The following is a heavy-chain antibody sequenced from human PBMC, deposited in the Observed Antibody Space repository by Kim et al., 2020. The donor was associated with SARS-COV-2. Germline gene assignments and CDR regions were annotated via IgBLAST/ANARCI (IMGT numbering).Heavy chain of an antibody. D-gene: IGHD3-9*01. CDR3: AREDRYDILTPSRH. V-gene: IGHV1-18*01. Sequence: ASVKVSCKASGYTFTSYGISWVRQAPGQGLEWMGWISAYNGNTNYAQKLQGRVTMTTDTSTSTAYMELRSLRSDDTAVYYCAREDRYDILTPSRHWGQGTLVTVSS. J-gene: IGHJ4*02. CDR2: ISAYNGNT. CDR1: GYTFTSYG.